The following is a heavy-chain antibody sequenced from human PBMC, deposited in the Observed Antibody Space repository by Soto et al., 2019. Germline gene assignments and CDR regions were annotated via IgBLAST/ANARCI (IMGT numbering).Heavy chain of an antibody. CDR1: GFTFSDYY. Sequence: QVQLVESGGGLVKPGGSLRLSCAASGFTFSDYYMSWIRQAPGKGLEWVSYISSRSSTIFYAYSVKGRFTISRDHVKTSLSLQMNSLRADDTAVYYCASGTNGAFFVYWGQGILFTVSS. J-gene: IGHJ4*02. CDR3: ASGTNGAFFVY. V-gene: IGHV3-11*01. CDR2: ISSRSSTI. D-gene: IGHD2-8*01.